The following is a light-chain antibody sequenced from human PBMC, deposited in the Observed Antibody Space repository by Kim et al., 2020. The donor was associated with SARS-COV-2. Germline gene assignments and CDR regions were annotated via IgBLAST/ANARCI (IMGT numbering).Light chain of an antibody. CDR2: GAS. CDR3: QQYDTSGFT. CDR1: QTVTTSY. Sequence: DIVLTQSPGTLSLSPGERATLSCRASQTVTTSYLAWYQQKPGQAPRLLILGASTRATGIPDRFSGSGSGTDFTLTINRLDPEDFAVYYCQQYDTSGFTFGPGTKVDI. J-gene: IGKJ3*01. V-gene: IGKV3-20*01.